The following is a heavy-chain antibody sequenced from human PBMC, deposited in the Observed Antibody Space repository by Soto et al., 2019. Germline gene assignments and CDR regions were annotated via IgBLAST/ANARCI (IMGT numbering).Heavy chain of an antibody. Sequence: SVKVSCKASGGTFSSYAISWVRQAPGQGLEWMGGIIPIFGTANYAQKFQGRVTITADESTSTAYMELSSLRSEDTAVYYCAWSSSGTLAAFDIWGQGTMVTVS. CDR3: AWSSSGTLAAFDI. J-gene: IGHJ3*02. V-gene: IGHV1-69*13. CDR1: GGTFSSYA. CDR2: IIPIFGTA. D-gene: IGHD6-19*01.